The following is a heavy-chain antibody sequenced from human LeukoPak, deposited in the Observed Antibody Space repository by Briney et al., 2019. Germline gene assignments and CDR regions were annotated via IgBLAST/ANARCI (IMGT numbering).Heavy chain of an antibody. CDR2: ISAYNGNT. V-gene: IGHV1-18*01. Sequence: ASVKVSCKASGYTFTSYGISWVRQAPGQGLEWMGWISAYNGNTNYAQKLQGRVTMTTDTSTSTAHMELRSLRSDDTAVYYCARDRGSIDSNPTDYWGQGTLVTVSS. CDR1: GYTFTSYG. J-gene: IGHJ4*02. D-gene: IGHD1-14*01. CDR3: ARDRGSIDSNPTDY.